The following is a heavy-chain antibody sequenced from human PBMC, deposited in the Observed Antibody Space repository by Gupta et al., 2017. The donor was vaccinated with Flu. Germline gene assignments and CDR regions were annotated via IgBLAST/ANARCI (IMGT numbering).Heavy chain of an antibody. CDR3: VTDDTGHDWGF. CDR2: NKSRKDGETT. D-gene: IGHD5-12*01. CDR1: FTNAG. Sequence: FTNAGRSGISQAPGKELEWVGRNKSRKDGETTDYAAAVRGRFSISRDDSRATLYLQMNSLRTEDTAFYYCVTDDTGHDWGFWGQGTLVTVSS. V-gene: IGHV3-15*01. J-gene: IGHJ4*02.